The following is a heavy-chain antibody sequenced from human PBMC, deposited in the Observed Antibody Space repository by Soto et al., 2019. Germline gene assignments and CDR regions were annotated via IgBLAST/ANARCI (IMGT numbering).Heavy chain of an antibody. V-gene: IGHV3-9*01. Sequence: GGSLRLSCAASGFIFDDHAMHWVRQAPGKGLEWVSGISWSSGGIGYADSVKGRFTISRDNAKNSLYLQMSSLRPEDTALYYCARDIGSAAADTYYYYGLDVWGQETTVTVSS. CDR1: GFIFDDHA. D-gene: IGHD6-13*01. J-gene: IGHJ6*02. CDR2: ISWSSGGI. CDR3: ARDIGSAAADTYYYYGLDV.